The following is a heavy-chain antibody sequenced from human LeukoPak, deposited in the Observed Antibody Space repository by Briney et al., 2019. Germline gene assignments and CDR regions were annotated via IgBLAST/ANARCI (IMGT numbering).Heavy chain of an antibody. CDR3: AKDRIAARRPGHWFDP. Sequence: PGGSLRLSCAASGFTFSSYAMSWVRQAPGKGLEWVSAISGSGGSTYYADSVKGRFTISRDNSKNTLYLQMNSLRAEDTAVYYCAKDRIAARRPGHWFDPWGQGTLVTVSS. J-gene: IGHJ5*02. CDR1: GFTFSSYA. V-gene: IGHV3-23*01. CDR2: ISGSGGST. D-gene: IGHD6-6*01.